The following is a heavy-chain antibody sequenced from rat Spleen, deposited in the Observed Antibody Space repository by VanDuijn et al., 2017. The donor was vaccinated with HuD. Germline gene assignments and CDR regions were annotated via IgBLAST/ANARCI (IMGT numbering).Heavy chain of an antibody. CDR1: GFTFSDYG. Sequence: EVQLVESGGGLVQPGRSLKVSCAASGFTFSDYGMAWVRQAPTKGLEWVATISYDGGRNFYRDSVKGRFTISRDNAKSSLYLQMNSLTSEDTATYYCTRATTYGYTFDYWGQGVMVTVSS. V-gene: IGHV5-29*01. CDR3: TRATTYGYTFDY. J-gene: IGHJ2*01. D-gene: IGHD1-4*01. CDR2: ISYDGGRN.